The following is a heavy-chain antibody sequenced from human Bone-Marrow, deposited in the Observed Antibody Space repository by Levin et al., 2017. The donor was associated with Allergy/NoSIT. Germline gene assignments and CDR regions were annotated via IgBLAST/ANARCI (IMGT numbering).Heavy chain of an antibody. V-gene: IGHV3-30-3*02. CDR2: ISHDGRNK. CDR3: ANDLGAAVGSGLDH. J-gene: IGHJ4*02. Sequence: GGSLRLSCAVSGFTFSTFAMHWVRQAPGKGLEWVAVISHDGRNKYNADSVKGRFTISRDNSKNTLYLQMNSLRVEDTAVYYCANDLGAAVGSGLDHWGQGTLVTVSS. CDR1: GFTFSTFA. D-gene: IGHD6-13*01.